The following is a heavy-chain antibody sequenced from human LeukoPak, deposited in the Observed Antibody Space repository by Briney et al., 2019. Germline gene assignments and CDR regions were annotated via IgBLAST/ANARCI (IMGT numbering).Heavy chain of an antibody. CDR2: ISYDGGNK. D-gene: IGHD3-22*01. CDR1: GFTFSSYG. Sequence: GGSLRLSCAASGFTFSSYGMHWVRQAPGKGLEWVAVISYDGGNKYYADSVKGRFTISRDNSKNTLYLQMNSLRAEDTAVYYCAKSLAVEGGYYSQVLDYWGQGTLVTVSS. J-gene: IGHJ4*02. CDR3: AKSLAVEGGYYSQVLDY. V-gene: IGHV3-30*18.